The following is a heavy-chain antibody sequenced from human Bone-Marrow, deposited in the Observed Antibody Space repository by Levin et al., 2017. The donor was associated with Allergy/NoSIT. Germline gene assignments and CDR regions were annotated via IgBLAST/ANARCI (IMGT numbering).Heavy chain of an antibody. CDR2: IIPRTGST. Sequence: EASVKVSCKTSGYTFISYYMHWVRQAPGQGLEWMGVIIPRTGSTNYAQKFQDRVTMTRDTSTGTVYMELSSLRSDDTALYYCAKDFGLGSGSYFDYWGQGTLVTVSS. J-gene: IGHJ4*02. D-gene: IGHD1-26*01. CDR1: GYTFISYY. CDR3: AKDFGLGSGSYFDY. V-gene: IGHV1-46*01.